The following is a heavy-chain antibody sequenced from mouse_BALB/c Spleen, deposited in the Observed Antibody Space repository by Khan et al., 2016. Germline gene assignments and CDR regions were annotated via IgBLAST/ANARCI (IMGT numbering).Heavy chain of an antibody. Sequence: QVQLQQSGAELMKPGASVKISCKATGYTFSSYWIEWVKQRPGHGLEWIGEILPGSGTTNYNEKFKDKATLTVDNSSSIAYMQLSSPTSEDSAVYYCTRSAYGNHPYYAMDYWGQGTSVTVSS. CDR1: GYTFSSYW. CDR2: ILPGSGTT. CDR3: TRSAYGNHPYYAMDY. J-gene: IGHJ4*01. V-gene: IGHV1-9*01. D-gene: IGHD2-1*01.